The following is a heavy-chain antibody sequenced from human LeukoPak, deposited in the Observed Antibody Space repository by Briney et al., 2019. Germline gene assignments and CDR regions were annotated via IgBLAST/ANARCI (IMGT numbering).Heavy chain of an antibody. Sequence: PGGSLRLSCAVSGFTFSSYSMNWVRQAPGKGLEWVSSISSSSSYIYYADSVKGRYTISRDNAKNSLYLQMNSLRAEDTAVYYCARVGLSGSYPFDYWGQGTLVTVSS. J-gene: IGHJ4*02. CDR2: ISSSSSYI. CDR3: ARVGLSGSYPFDY. D-gene: IGHD1-26*01. V-gene: IGHV3-21*01. CDR1: GFTFSSYS.